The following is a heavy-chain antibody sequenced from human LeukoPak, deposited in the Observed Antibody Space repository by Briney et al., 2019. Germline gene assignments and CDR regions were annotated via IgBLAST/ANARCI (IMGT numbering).Heavy chain of an antibody. V-gene: IGHV1-2*02. J-gene: IGHJ4*02. CDR1: GYTFTGYY. CDR3: ARDQDYGGTSDY. CDR2: INPNSGGT. Sequence: ASLKVSCKASGYTFTGYYMHWVRQAPGQGLEWMGWINPNSGGTNYAQKFQGRVTMTRDTSISTAYMELSRLRSDDTAVYYCARDQDYGGTSDYWGQGTLVTVSS. D-gene: IGHD4-23*01.